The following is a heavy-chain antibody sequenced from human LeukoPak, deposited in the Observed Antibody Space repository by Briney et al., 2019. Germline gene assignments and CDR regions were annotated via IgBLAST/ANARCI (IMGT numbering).Heavy chain of an antibody. CDR2: IWYGGSNK. V-gene: IGHV3-30*02. CDR3: AKDHPPSFYGGNPVGYYYYYYMDV. D-gene: IGHD4-23*01. CDR1: GFSFSSYG. J-gene: IGHJ6*03. Sequence: GGSLRLSCAASGFSFSSYGMHWVRQAPGKGLEWVAVIWYGGSNKYYADSVKGRFTISRDNSKNTLYLQMNSLRTEDTAVYYCAKDHPPSFYGGNPVGYYYYYYMDVWGKGTTVTVSS.